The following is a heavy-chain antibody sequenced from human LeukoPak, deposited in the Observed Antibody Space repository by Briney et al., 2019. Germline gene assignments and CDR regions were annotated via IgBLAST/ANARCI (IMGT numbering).Heavy chain of an antibody. CDR1: GFTFSNYW. V-gene: IGHV3-7*01. Sequence: GGFLRLSCAASGFTFSNYWMTWVRQTPGEGLEWVANIKQDGSEKYYVDPVKGRFTISRDNAKNSLYLQMNSLRAEDTAVYYCARARGSYSLDFWGQGTLVTVSS. CDR3: ARARGSYSLDF. CDR2: IKQDGSEK. J-gene: IGHJ4*02. D-gene: IGHD1-26*01.